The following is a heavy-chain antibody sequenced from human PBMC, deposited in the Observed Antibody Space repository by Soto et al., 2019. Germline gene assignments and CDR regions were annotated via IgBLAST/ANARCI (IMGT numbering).Heavy chain of an antibody. CDR3: ARQLGYCSGGSCFMDTPGAFDI. Sequence: SEPLSLTCTVSGDSISSGCYYWSWIRQHPGKGLEWIGYIYYSGSTYYNPSLKSRVTISVDTSKNQFSLKLSSVTAADTAVYYCARQLGYCSGGSCFMDTPGAFDIWGQGTMVTVSS. CDR1: GDSISSGCYY. CDR2: IYYSGST. V-gene: IGHV4-31*03. D-gene: IGHD2-15*01. J-gene: IGHJ3*02.